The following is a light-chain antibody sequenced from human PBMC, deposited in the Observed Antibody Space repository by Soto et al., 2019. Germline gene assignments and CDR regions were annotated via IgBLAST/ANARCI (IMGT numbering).Light chain of an antibody. CDR3: QQYGSSWT. J-gene: IGKJ1*01. CDR1: QSVSSSY. Sequence: EIVLTQSPGTLSLSPGERATLSCRASQSVSSSYLAWYQQKPGQAPRLLIYGASSRATGIPDRFSGSGCGTYFTLTISRLEPEDFAEYYCQQYGSSWTFGQGTKVEIK. V-gene: IGKV3-20*01. CDR2: GAS.